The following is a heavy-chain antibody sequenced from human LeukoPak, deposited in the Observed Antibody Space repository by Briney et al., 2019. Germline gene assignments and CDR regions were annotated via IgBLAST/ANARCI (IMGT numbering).Heavy chain of an antibody. CDR2: FDPEDGET. D-gene: IGHD3-22*01. CDR3: ATVGAYYDSSGYIG. V-gene: IGHV1-24*01. J-gene: IGHJ4*02. Sequence: ASVKVSCKVSGYTLTELSMHWVRQAPGKGLEWMGGFDPEDGETIYAQKFQGRVTMTEDTSTDTAYMELSSLRSEDTAVYYCATVGAYYDSSGYIGRGQGTLVTVSS. CDR1: GYTLTELS.